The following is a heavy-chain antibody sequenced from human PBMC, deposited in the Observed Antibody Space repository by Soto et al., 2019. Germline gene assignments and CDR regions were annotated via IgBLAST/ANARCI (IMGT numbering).Heavy chain of an antibody. J-gene: IGHJ4*02. Sequence: VSVKVSCKASGYTFTSYDINWVRQATGQGLEWMGWMNPNSGNTGYAQKFQGRVTMTRNTTISTAYMELSSLRSEDTAVYYCAGGKLAPAAMGVFWYWGQGTLVTVSS. D-gene: IGHD2-2*01. V-gene: IGHV1-8*01. CDR1: GYTFTSYD. CDR3: AGGKLAPAAMGVFWY. CDR2: MNPNSGNT.